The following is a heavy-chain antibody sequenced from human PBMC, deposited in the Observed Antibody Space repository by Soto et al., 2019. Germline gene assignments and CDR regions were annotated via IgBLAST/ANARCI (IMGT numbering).Heavy chain of an antibody. CDR3: ARGTMALDY. D-gene: IGHD1-7*01. Sequence: QVQLVESGEGVVQPGRSLRLSCAASGFTFSSYAMHWVRQAPGKGVEWVAVISYDGSNKYYADSVKGRFTISRDNSKNTLYLQMNSLRAEDTALYDCARGTMALDYWGQGTLVTVSS. J-gene: IGHJ4*02. V-gene: IGHV3-30-3*01. CDR1: GFTFSSYA. CDR2: ISYDGSNK.